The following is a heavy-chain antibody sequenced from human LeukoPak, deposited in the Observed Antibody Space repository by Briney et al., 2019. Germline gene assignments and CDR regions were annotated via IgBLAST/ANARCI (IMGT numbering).Heavy chain of an antibody. CDR2: IYYSGST. CDR3: AREAGGYDYGY. Sequence: SETLSLTCTVSGGSISSSSYYWGWIRQPPGKGLEWIGSIYYSGSTYYDPSLKSRVTISVDTSKNQFSLKLSSVTAADTAVYYCAREAGGYDYGYWGQGTLVTVSS. CDR1: GGSISSSSYY. J-gene: IGHJ4*02. V-gene: IGHV4-39*07. D-gene: IGHD5-12*01.